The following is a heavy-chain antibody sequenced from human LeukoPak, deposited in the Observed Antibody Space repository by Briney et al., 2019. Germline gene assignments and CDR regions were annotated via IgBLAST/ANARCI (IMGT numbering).Heavy chain of an antibody. J-gene: IGHJ4*02. CDR3: ARQRNGDYPCFDY. D-gene: IGHD4-17*01. Sequence: SVKVSCKASGGTFSSDAISWVRQAPGQGLEWMGRIIPIFGTANYAQKFQGRVTITTDESTSTAYMELSSLRSEDTAVYYCARQRNGDYPCFDYWGQGTLVTVSS. CDR1: GGTFSSDA. V-gene: IGHV1-69*05. CDR2: IIPIFGTA.